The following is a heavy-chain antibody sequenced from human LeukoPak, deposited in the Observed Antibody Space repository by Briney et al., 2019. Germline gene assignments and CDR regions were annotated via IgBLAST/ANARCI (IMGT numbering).Heavy chain of an antibody. Sequence: GGSLRLSCAASGFTFDDYAMHWVRQAPGKGLEWVSLISGDGGSTYYADSVKGRFTISRDNAKNSLYLQMNSLRAEDTAVYYCARALRYFDWLSPWTFDYWGQGTLVTVSS. CDR1: GFTFDDYA. J-gene: IGHJ4*02. CDR3: ARALRYFDWLSPWTFDY. V-gene: IGHV3-43*02. D-gene: IGHD3-9*01. CDR2: ISGDGGST.